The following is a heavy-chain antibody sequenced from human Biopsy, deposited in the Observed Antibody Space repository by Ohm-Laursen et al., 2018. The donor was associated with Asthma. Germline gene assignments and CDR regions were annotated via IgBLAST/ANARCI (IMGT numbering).Heavy chain of an antibody. CDR2: ISGNGGRT. J-gene: IGHJ4*02. CDR3: ARDSLGISGTIYWYDW. Sequence: SLRLSCAASGFTFSTYAMNWVRQAPGKGLEWVSDISGNGGRTKYADFVTGRFTISRDNSKNTLYLQMNSLTPDDTAVYFCARDSLGISGTIYWYDWWGQGTLVTVSS. D-gene: IGHD1-7*01. V-gene: IGHV3-23*01. CDR1: GFTFSTYA.